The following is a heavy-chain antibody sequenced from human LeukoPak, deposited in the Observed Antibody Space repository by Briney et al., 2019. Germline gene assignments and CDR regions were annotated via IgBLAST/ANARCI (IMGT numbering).Heavy chain of an antibody. J-gene: IGHJ3*01. CDR1: GFTFGSHW. V-gene: IGHV3-74*01. CDR3: ASAGVGLQSYGFDV. CDR2: IHSDGRST. D-gene: IGHD5-24*01. Sequence: GGSLRLSCAAAGFTFGSHWMHWVRQAPGKGLVWVSRIHSDGRSTSHADSVKGRFTISRDNTKNTLFLQMNNMSAEATSVCYCASAGVGLQSYGFDVWGQGTMVTVSS.